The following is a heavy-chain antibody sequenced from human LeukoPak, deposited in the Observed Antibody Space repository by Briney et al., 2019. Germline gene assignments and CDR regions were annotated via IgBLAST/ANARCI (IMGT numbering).Heavy chain of an antibody. CDR3: ARAKYYYGSGSYYHDY. J-gene: IGHJ4*02. V-gene: IGHV4-59*01. CDR1: GGSISGYY. Sequence: SETLSLTCTVSGGSISGYYWTWIRQPPGKGLEWIGYIYYSGSTTTNPSLKSRVTISVDTSKNQFFLNLRSVTAADTAVYYCARAKYYYGSGSYYHDYWGQGTLVTVSS. CDR2: IYYSGST. D-gene: IGHD3-10*01.